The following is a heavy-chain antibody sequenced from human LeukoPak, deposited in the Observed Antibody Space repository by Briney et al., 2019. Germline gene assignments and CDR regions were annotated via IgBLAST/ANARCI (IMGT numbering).Heavy chain of an antibody. CDR1: GVSFSGYY. Sequence: SETLSLTCAVNGVSFSGYYCSWIRQPPGKGLEWIGEINHSGGTNYNPSLKSRVTISVDTPKNQFSLKLSSVTAADTAVYYCARGGYYDLSGYLGLSYWGQGTLVTVSS. D-gene: IGHD3-22*01. CDR2: INHSGGT. V-gene: IGHV4-34*01. J-gene: IGHJ4*02. CDR3: ARGGYYDLSGYLGLSY.